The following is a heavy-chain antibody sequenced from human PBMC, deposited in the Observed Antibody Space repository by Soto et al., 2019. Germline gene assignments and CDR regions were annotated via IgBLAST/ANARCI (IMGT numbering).Heavy chain of an antibody. CDR3: ARDQDDSSDAFDI. V-gene: IGHV3-7*01. D-gene: IGHD3-3*01. J-gene: IGHJ3*02. Sequence: EVHLVESGGGLVQPGGSLRLSCAASGITFSNYWMTWVRQAPGKGLEWVANIKQDGSEKYYVDSVKGRFTISRDNAKNSLYLQMNSLRAEDTAVYYCARDQDDSSDAFDIRGQGTMVTVSS. CDR2: IKQDGSEK. CDR1: GITFSNYW.